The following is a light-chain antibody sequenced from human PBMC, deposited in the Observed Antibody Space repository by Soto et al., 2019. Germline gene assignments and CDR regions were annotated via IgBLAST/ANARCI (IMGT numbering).Light chain of an antibody. Sequence: QSALTQPPSASGSPGQSVTISCTGTSGDVGAYDYVSWYQQHPGKAPKLMIYEVTKRPSGVPDRFSGSKSGNTASLTVSGLQAEGEADYYCSSYVETTNPIFGGGTKVTVL. J-gene: IGLJ2*01. V-gene: IGLV2-8*01. CDR2: EVT. CDR3: SSYVETTNPI. CDR1: SGDVGAYDY.